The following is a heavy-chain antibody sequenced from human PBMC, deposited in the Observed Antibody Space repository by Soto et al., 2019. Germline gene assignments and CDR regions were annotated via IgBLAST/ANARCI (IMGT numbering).Heavy chain of an antibody. CDR3: ARDRAAAVDY. CDR2: INVGTGNT. J-gene: IGHJ4*01. V-gene: IGHV1-3*01. D-gene: IGHD6-13*01. Sequence: ASVKVSCKASGYNFASFGLQWVRQAPGQRPAWVGWINVGTGNTKYSEQFKDRVTITSDTSASTGYMELRSLKPEDTAVYYCARDRAAAVDYGG. CDR1: GYNFASFG.